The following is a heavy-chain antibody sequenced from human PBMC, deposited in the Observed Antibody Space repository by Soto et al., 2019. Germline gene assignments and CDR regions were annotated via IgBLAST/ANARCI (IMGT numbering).Heavy chain of an antibody. D-gene: IGHD6-19*01. V-gene: IGHV3-23*01. Sequence: HPGGSLRLSCAASGFTFSSYAMSWVRQAPGKGLEWVSAISGSGGSTYYADSVKGRFTISRDNSKNTLYLQMNSLRAEDTAVYYCAKEYSSGWYVLYYFDYWGQGTLVTVSS. CDR3: AKEYSSGWYVLYYFDY. CDR2: ISGSGGST. CDR1: GFTFSSYA. J-gene: IGHJ4*02.